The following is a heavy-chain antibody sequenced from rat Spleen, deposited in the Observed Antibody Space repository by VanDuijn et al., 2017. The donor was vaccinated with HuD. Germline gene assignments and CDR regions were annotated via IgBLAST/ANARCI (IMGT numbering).Heavy chain of an antibody. CDR1: GLSLTSNS. D-gene: IGHD1-2*01. CDR2: MWYDGDT. Sequence: QVQLKESGPGLVQPSQTLSLTCTVSGLSLTSNSVSWVRQVSGKGPEWMGRMWYDGDTAFNSVLKSRLSISRYTSKNQVFLKMNSLQTDDTGTYYCARDGEAVAASNWFAYWGQGTLVTVSS. V-gene: IGHV2-63*01. CDR3: ARDGEAVAASNWFAY. J-gene: IGHJ3*01.